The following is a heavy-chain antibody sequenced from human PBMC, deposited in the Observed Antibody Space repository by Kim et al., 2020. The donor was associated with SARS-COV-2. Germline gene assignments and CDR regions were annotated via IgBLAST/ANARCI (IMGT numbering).Heavy chain of an antibody. J-gene: IGHJ3*02. Sequence: GGANTEYANAVKGRFTVSRDNSKSTLYLQMNGLTAEDTALYYCAKDPTFDIWGQGTMVNVSS. CDR3: AKDPTFDI. CDR2: GGANT. V-gene: IGHV3-23*01.